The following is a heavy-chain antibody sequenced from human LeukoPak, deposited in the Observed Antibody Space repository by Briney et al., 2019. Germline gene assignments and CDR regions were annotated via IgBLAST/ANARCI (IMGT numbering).Heavy chain of an antibody. D-gene: IGHD4-11*01. V-gene: IGHV4-34*01. CDR2: INHSGST. J-gene: IGHJ4*02. Sequence: SETLSLTCAVYGGSFSGYYWSWIRQPPGKGLEWIGEINHSGSTNYNPSLKSRVTISVDTSKNQFSLKLSSVTAADTAVYYCASSDYSTNFDYWGQGTLVTVSS. CDR3: ASSDYSTNFDY. CDR1: GGSFSGYY.